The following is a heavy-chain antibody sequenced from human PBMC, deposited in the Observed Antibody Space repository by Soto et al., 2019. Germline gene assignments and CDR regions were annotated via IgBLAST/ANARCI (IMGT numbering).Heavy chain of an antibody. CDR1: GFTFSSYG. Sequence: QVQLVESGGGVVQPGRSLRLSCAASGFTFSSYGMHWVRQAPGKGLEWVAVIWYDGSNKYYADSVKGRFTSSRDNSKNTLYLQMNSLRAEDTAVYYCARQSRRSGSSSAAGGYWGQGTLVTVSS. J-gene: IGHJ4*02. D-gene: IGHD6-6*01. CDR3: ARQSRRSGSSSAAGGY. V-gene: IGHV3-33*01. CDR2: IWYDGSNK.